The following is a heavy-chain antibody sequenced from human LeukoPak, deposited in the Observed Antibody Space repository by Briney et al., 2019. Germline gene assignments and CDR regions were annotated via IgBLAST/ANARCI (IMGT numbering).Heavy chain of an antibody. J-gene: IGHJ1*01. Sequence: GGSLRLSCAASGFTFSSYWMHWVRQAPGRGLVWVSRIKSDGSTRYADSVKGRFTVSRDNAKNTVSLQMNSLRAEDTGVYYCARAPSEIGGYYPEYFRHWGQGTLVIVSS. V-gene: IGHV3-74*01. D-gene: IGHD3-22*01. CDR1: GFTFSSYW. CDR3: ARAPSEIGGYYPEYFRH. CDR2: IKSDGST.